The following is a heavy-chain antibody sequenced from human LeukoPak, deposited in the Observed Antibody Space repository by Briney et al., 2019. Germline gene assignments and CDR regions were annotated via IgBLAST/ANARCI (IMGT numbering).Heavy chain of an antibody. CDR2: ISAYNGNT. V-gene: IGHV1-18*04. D-gene: IGHD3-22*01. CDR1: GYTFTGYY. CDR3: ARIPIYDSSGYYFFGRYYYYYGMDV. J-gene: IGHJ6*02. Sequence: ASVKVSCKASGYTFTGYYMHWVRQAPGQGLEWMGWISAYNGNTNYAQKLQGRVTMTTDTSTSTAYMELRSLRSDDTAVYYCARIPIYDSSGYYFFGRYYYYYGMDVWGQGTTVTVSS.